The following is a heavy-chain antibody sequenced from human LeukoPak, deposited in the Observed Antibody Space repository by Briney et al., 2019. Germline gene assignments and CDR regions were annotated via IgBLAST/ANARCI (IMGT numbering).Heavy chain of an antibody. CDR1: GFTFSTYE. Sequence: GGSLRLSCAASGFTFSTYELNWVRQAPGKGLEWVAVISYDGSNKYYADSAKGRFTISRDNSKNTLYLQMNSLRAEDTAVYYCATNYYDSSGYYPHFDYWGQGTLVTVSS. CDR3: ATNYYDSSGYYPHFDY. J-gene: IGHJ4*02. CDR2: ISYDGSNK. D-gene: IGHD3-22*01. V-gene: IGHV3-30*03.